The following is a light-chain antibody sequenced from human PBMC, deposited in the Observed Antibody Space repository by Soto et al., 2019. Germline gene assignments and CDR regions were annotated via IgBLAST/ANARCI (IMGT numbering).Light chain of an antibody. Sequence: QAVVTQPPSVSGAPGQRVTISCTGNSSNIGAGYDVHWYQQLPGTAPKLLIYDNSNRPSGVPDRFSGSRSGTSVSLAITGLQAEDEAYYYCQSYDSSLSVVFGGGTKLTVL. V-gene: IGLV1-40*01. CDR1: SSNIGAGYD. CDR2: DNS. CDR3: QSYDSSLSVV. J-gene: IGLJ3*02.